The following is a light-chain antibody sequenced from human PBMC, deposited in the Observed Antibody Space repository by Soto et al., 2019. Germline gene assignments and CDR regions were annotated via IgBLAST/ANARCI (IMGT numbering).Light chain of an antibody. J-gene: IGLJ1*01. Sequence: QSVLTQPASVSASPGQSITISCTGTSTDIGRYNYVSRYQQHPGKAPKLMIYDVSNRPSGVSNRFSGSKSGNTASLTISGLQAEDEADYYCSSYTSSSTYVFVTGTKVTVL. CDR2: DVS. CDR1: STDIGRYNY. CDR3: SSYTSSSTYV. V-gene: IGLV2-14*01.